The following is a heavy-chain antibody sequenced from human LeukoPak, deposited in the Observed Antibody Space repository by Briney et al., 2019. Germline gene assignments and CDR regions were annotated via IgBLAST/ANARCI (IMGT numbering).Heavy chain of an antibody. D-gene: IGHD5-24*01. CDR3: ARDRGDGYKNRGSYQDY. V-gene: IGHV3-23*01. CDR2: FSASDGSR. Sequence: GGSLRLSCEASGFRFSSYGMSWVRQAPGEGLEWVSGFSASDGSRYYADSVKGRFTISRDNSKNTLYLQLNSLRAEDTAVYYCARDRGDGYKNRGSYQDYWGQGTLVTVSS. J-gene: IGHJ4*02. CDR1: GFRFSSYG.